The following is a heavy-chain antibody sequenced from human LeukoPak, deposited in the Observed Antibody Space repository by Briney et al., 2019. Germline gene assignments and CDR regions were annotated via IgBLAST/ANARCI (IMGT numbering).Heavy chain of an antibody. V-gene: IGHV3-9*01. CDR3: AKVRGTYSSGFFFDS. J-gene: IGHJ4*02. CDR2: ISWNSGYI. D-gene: IGHD6-19*01. Sequence: GGSLRLSCAASVFTFDDYAMHCVRQPPGKGLEWLSIISWNSGYIGYADSVKGRFTVSRDNAENSVYLQMNSLRPEDTAFYFCAKVRGTYSSGFFFDSWGQGTLVAVSS. CDR1: VFTFDDYA.